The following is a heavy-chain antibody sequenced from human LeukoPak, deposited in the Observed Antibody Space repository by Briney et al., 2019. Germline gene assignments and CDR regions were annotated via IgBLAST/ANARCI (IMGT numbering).Heavy chain of an antibody. J-gene: IGHJ6*03. Sequence: PGGSLRLSCAASGFTFSSTWMHWFRQAPGKGLVWVSRINSDGSSTSYADSVKGRFTISRDNAKNTLYLQMNSLRAEDTAVYYCARETSHYYYYYYMDVWGKGTTVTVSS. CDR1: GFTFSSTW. V-gene: IGHV3-74*01. CDR2: INSDGSST. CDR3: ARETSHYYYYYYMDV.